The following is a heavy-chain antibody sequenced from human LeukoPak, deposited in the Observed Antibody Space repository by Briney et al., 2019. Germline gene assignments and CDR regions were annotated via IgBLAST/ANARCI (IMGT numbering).Heavy chain of an antibody. Sequence: SETLSLTCTVSSGSLSSDNNYWNWIRQPAGKGLEWIGRIYTSGRTSYNPSLKSRVTISVDTSKNQFSLKLSSVTAADTAVYYCARHGYGSGSYADYWGQGTLVTVSS. CDR1: SGSLSSDNNY. CDR3: ARHGYGSGSYADY. J-gene: IGHJ4*02. CDR2: IYTSGRT. V-gene: IGHV4-61*02. D-gene: IGHD3-10*01.